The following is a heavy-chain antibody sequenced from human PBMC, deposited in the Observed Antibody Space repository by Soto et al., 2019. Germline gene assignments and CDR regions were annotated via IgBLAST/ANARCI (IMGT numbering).Heavy chain of an antibody. CDR2: IYHSGST. J-gene: IGHJ4*02. CDR1: GYSISTGFN. Sequence: SETLSLTCAVSGYSISTGFNWAWIRQTPGKGLEWIGSIYHSGSTYYNLSLKSRVTISSDKSKNQFPLKLSSVTAADTAVYFCAREGGESSDGLYYFDSWGQGSLVTVSS. V-gene: IGHV4-38-2*02. D-gene: IGHD3-16*01. CDR3: AREGGESSDGLYYFDS.